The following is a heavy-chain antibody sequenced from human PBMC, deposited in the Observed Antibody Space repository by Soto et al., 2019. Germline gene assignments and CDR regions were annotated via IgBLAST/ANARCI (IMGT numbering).Heavy chain of an antibody. V-gene: IGHV3-30-3*01. J-gene: IGHJ4*02. Sequence: QVQLVESGGGVVQPGRSLRLSCAASGFTFSSYAMHWVRQAPGKGLEWVAVISYDGSNKYYADSVKGRFTISRDNSKNTLYLQMNSLRAEDTAVYYCARDGIFLEWFETAFDYWGQGTLVTVSS. CDR3: ARDGIFLEWFETAFDY. D-gene: IGHD3-3*01. CDR1: GFTFSSYA. CDR2: ISYDGSNK.